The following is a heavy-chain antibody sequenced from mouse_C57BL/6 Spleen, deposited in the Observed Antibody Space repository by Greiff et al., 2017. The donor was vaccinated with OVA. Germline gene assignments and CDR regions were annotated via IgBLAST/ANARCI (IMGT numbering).Heavy chain of an antibody. D-gene: IGHD1-1*01. J-gene: IGHJ4*01. V-gene: IGHV1-53*01. Sequence: VQLQQPGTELVKPGASVKLSCKASGYTFTSYWMHWVKQRPGQGLAWIGNINPSNGGTNYNEKFKSKATLTVDKSSSTAYMQLSSLTSEDSAVYYCATGTTVVHYAMDYWGQGTSVTVSS. CDR3: ATGTTVVHYAMDY. CDR2: INPSNGGT. CDR1: GYTFTSYW.